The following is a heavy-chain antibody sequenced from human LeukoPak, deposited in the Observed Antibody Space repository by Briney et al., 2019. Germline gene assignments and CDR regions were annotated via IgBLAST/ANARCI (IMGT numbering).Heavy chain of an antibody. J-gene: IGHJ4*02. CDR2: ISGSGGST. CDR1: GFTFSSYA. Sequence: QPGGSLRLSCAASGFTFSSYAMSWVRQAPGKGLEWVSAISGSGGSTYYADSVKGRFTISRDNSKNTLYLQMNSQRAEDTAVYYCAKSLLWFGEAPDYWGQGTLVTVSS. CDR3: AKSLLWFGEAPDY. D-gene: IGHD3-10*01. V-gene: IGHV3-23*01.